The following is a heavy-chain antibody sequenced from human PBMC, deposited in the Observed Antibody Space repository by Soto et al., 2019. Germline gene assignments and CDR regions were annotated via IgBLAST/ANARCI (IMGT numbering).Heavy chain of an antibody. V-gene: IGHV3-15*01. D-gene: IGHD2-15*01. CDR1: GFTFSHAR. CDR3: CVVKRLDQYSTSGYWFDP. CDR2: IKSKADGETK. Sequence: GGSLRLSCAASGFTFSHARMSWVRQAPGKGLEWVGRIKSKADGETKDYGAPVRGRFTISRDDAKDTSYLQMNSLRIEDTAVYYCCVVKRLDQYSTSGYWFDPWGPGTLVTVSS. J-gene: IGHJ5*02.